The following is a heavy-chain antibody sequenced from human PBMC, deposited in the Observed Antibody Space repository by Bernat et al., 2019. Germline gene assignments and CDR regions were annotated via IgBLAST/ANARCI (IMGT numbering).Heavy chain of an antibody. CDR2: ISGSGGST. CDR3: ATTKVVVATMGEAG. J-gene: IGHJ4*02. CDR1: EFTFSSYA. D-gene: IGHD1-26*01. Sequence: EVQLLESGGGLVQPGGSLRLSCAASEFTFSSYAMSWVRQAPGKGLEWVSGISGSGGSTYYADSVKGRFTISRDNSKNTLFLQMNSLRAEDTAVYYCATTKVVVATMGEAGWGQGTLVTVSS. V-gene: IGHV3-23*01.